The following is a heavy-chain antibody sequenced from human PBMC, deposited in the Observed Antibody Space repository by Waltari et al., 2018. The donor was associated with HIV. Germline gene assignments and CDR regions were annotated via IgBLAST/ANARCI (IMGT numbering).Heavy chain of an antibody. V-gene: IGHV3-21*01. J-gene: IGHJ3*02. D-gene: IGHD2-15*01. Sequence: EVQLVESGGGLVKPGGSLKLSCAASEFTLIYYRMTWVRRAPGKGLEWVSSISSDSSHIYYADSLKGRFTISRDNAKNSVYLQMNNLRVEDTAVYYCARVCSGGTCYAGGGFDIWGQGTMVTVSS. CDR1: EFTLIYYR. CDR3: ARVCSGGTCYAGGGFDI. CDR2: ISSDSSHI.